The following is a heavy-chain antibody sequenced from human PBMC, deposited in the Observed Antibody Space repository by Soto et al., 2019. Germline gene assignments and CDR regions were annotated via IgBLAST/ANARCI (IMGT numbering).Heavy chain of an antibody. J-gene: IGHJ3*02. V-gene: IGHV2-70*01. Sequence: SGPTLVNPTQTLTLTCTFSGFSLSTSGMCVSWIRQPPGKALEWLGLIGWDDDKYYSTSLKTRLTISKDTSKNQVVLTMTNMDPVDTATYYCVRMWDLKNAFDIWGQGTMVTVSS. D-gene: IGHD1-26*01. CDR1: GFSLSTSGMC. CDR2: IGWDDDK. CDR3: VRMWDLKNAFDI.